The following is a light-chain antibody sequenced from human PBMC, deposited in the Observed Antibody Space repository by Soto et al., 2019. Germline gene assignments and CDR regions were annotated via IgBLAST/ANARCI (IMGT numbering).Light chain of an antibody. CDR1: RSDVGTYNL. J-gene: IGLJ3*02. V-gene: IGLV2-23*02. CDR3: CSYAGSSTVL. Sequence: QSALTQPASVSGSPGQSITISCTGTRSDVGTYNLVSWYQQHPGKAPKLMIYEVSKRPSGISDRFSGSKSGNTASLTISGRQAEDEADYCCCSYAGSSTVLFGGGTKLTVL. CDR2: EVS.